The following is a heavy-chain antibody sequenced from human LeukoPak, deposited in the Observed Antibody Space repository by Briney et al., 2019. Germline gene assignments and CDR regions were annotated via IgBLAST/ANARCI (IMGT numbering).Heavy chain of an antibody. D-gene: IGHD6-19*01. CDR1: GGSFSGYY. V-gene: IGHV4-34*01. Sequence: SETLSLTCAVYGGSFSGYYWSWIRQPPGKGLEWIGEINHSGSTNYNPSLKSRVTISVDTSKNQFSLKLSSVTAADTAVYYCARGRYSSGWSLHFDYWGQGTLVTVSS. J-gene: IGHJ4*02. CDR2: INHSGST. CDR3: ARGRYSSGWSLHFDY.